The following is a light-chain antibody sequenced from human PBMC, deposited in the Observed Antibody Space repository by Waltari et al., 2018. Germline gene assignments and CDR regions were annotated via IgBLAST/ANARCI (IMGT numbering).Light chain of an antibody. CDR3: QQYDDWPYT. Sequence: EIVMTLSPATLSLSPGEGATLSCRASQSVSNKLAWYQQKPGQAPRLLIYGASTRATGIPARFSGSGSGTEFTLTINSLQSEDFAIYVCQQYDDWPYTFGQGTKLDI. CDR1: QSVSNK. V-gene: IGKV3D-15*01. CDR2: GAS. J-gene: IGKJ2*01.